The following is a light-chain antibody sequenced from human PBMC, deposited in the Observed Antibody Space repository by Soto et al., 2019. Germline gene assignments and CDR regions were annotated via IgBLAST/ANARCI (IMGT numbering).Light chain of an antibody. Sequence: DLQLTQSPSTLSASVGDRFTITCLASQSISSWLAWYQQKPGKAPKLLIYDASSLESGVPSRFSGSGSGTEFTLTISSLQPDDFATYYCQQYNSYPWTFGQGTKVDI. J-gene: IGKJ1*01. CDR3: QQYNSYPWT. CDR2: DAS. CDR1: QSISSW. V-gene: IGKV1-5*01.